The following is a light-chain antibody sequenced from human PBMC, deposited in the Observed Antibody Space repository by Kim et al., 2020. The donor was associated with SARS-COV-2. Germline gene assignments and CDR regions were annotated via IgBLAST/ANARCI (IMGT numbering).Light chain of an antibody. CDR1: SLRSDY. CDR3: SSRNSNNKHLI. Sequence: AWGQTVEITCQGDSLRSDYASWYQQKPGQAPVLVIYAKTTRPSGIPDRFSGSSSRDTASLTITGAQAEDEADYYCSSRNSNNKHLIFGGGTQLTV. CDR2: AKT. J-gene: IGLJ2*01. V-gene: IGLV3-19*01.